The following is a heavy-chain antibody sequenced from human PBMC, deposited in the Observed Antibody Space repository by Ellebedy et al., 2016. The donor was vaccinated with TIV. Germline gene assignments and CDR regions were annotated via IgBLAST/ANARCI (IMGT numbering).Heavy chain of an antibody. CDR3: TTIYY. J-gene: IGHJ4*02. Sequence: AASVKVFCKVSGYTLTELSMHWVRQAPGKGLEWMGGFVPEDGKTIYAQKFQGRVTMTENTSADTAYMELSSLRSEDTAVYYCTTIYYWGQGTLVTVS. V-gene: IGHV1-24*01. CDR1: GYTLTELS. CDR2: FVPEDGKT.